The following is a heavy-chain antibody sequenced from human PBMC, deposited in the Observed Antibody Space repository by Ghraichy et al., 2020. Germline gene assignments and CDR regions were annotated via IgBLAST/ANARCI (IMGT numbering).Heavy chain of an antibody. CDR1: DFTVTDAW. D-gene: IGHD5-24*01. Sequence: GESLNISCAASDFTVTDAWMNWVRQTPGKGLEWVARIKSKTHGGTTDYAEPVKGRFTISRDESKNTLYLQMNSLRTEDTAVYYCTKTEMTGFDYWGQGTLVTVSS. V-gene: IGHV3-15*07. J-gene: IGHJ4*02. CDR2: IKSKTHGGTT. CDR3: TKTEMTGFDY.